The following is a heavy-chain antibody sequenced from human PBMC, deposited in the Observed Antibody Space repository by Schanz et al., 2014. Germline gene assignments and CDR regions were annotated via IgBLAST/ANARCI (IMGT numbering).Heavy chain of an antibody. J-gene: IGHJ3*02. Sequence: EVQLVESGGGLIQPGGSLRLSCAASGFTVSSNYMSWVRQAPGKGLEWVAVIYSGGSTFYTDSVKGRFTISRDNSKNTLYLQMNSLVAEDAAVYCCAKCIGWCGRCGFDIWGQGTMVTVSS. CDR2: IYSGGST. CDR3: AKCIGWCGRCGFDI. V-gene: IGHV3-53*01. D-gene: IGHD6-19*01. CDR1: GFTVSSNY.